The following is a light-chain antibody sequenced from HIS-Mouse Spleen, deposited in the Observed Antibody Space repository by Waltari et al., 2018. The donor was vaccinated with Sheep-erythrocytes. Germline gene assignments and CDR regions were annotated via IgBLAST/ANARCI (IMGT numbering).Light chain of an antibody. CDR1: QSVSSN. Sequence: EIVMTHSPATLSVSPGERATLSCRASQSVSSNFAWYQQKPGQAPRLLIYGASTRATGIPARFSGSGSGTEFTLTISSMQSEDFAVYYCQQYNNWPPTFGQGTKLEIK. J-gene: IGKJ2*01. CDR2: GAS. V-gene: IGKV3-15*01. CDR3: QQYNNWPPT.